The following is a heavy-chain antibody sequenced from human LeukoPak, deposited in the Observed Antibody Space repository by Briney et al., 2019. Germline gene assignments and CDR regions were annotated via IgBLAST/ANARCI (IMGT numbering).Heavy chain of an antibody. CDR3: AREGTYYDFWSGYYQNRLFDY. Sequence: GASVKVSCKASGYTFTSYDINWVRQATGQGLEWMGWVNPKSGNTGYAQKFQGRVTMTRNTSISTAYMELSSLRSEDTAVYYCAREGTYYDFWSGYYQNRLFDYWGQGTLVTVSS. D-gene: IGHD3-3*01. CDR1: GYTFTSYD. V-gene: IGHV1-8*01. J-gene: IGHJ4*02. CDR2: VNPKSGNT.